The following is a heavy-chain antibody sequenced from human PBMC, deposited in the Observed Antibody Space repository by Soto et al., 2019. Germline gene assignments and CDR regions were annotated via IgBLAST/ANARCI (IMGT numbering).Heavy chain of an antibody. Sequence: PSETLSVTCTVSTGSVSSGSYYWSWIRQPPGKGLEWIGYIYYSGSTDYSPSLKSRVTMSVDTSKKQFSLKLSSVTAADTAVYYCATGNASGLFFDYWGQGTLVTVSS. CDR2: IYYSGST. D-gene: IGHD6-19*01. CDR3: ATGNASGLFFDY. J-gene: IGHJ4*02. CDR1: TGSVSSGSYY. V-gene: IGHV4-61*01.